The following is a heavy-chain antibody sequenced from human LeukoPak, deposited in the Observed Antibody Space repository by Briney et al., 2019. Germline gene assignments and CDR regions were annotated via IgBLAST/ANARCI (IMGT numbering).Heavy chain of an antibody. CDR3: AKDRVSPGFNLFDS. J-gene: IGHJ5*01. CDR1: GFIFSGYA. Sequence: SGGSLRLSCAASGFIFSGYAMSWVRQAPGKGLEWVSAIGGRGDSTFYADSVKGRFTISRDNSRNTLYLEMKGLRVDDTAMYYCAKDRVSPGFNLFDSWGQGTLVSVSS. V-gene: IGHV3-23*01. CDR2: IGGRGDST. D-gene: IGHD3-16*01.